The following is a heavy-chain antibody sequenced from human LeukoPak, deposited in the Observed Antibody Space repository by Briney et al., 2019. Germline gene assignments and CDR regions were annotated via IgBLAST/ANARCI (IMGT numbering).Heavy chain of an antibody. CDR3: ARSVVYDSSGYYSFFDY. D-gene: IGHD3-22*01. Sequence: PSETLSLTCTVSGGSISSGGYYWSWIRQHPGKGLEWIGYIYYSGSTYYNPPLKSRVTISVDTSKNQFSLKLSSVTAADTAVYYCARSVVYDSSGYYSFFDYWGQGTLVTVSS. CDR2: IYYSGST. V-gene: IGHV4-31*03. J-gene: IGHJ4*02. CDR1: GGSISSGGYY.